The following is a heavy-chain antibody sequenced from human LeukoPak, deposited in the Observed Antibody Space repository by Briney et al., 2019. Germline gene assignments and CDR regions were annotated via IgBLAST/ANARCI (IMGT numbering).Heavy chain of an antibody. CDR1: GYTFTGYY. V-gene: IGHV1-8*03. CDR3: ARGPLNWFDP. CDR2: MNPNSGNT. Sequence: ASVKVSCKASGYTFTGYYMHWVRQATGQGLEWMGWMNPNSGNTGYAQKFQGRVTITRNTSISTAYMELSSLRSEDTAVYYCARGPLNWFDPWGXXTLVTVSS. J-gene: IGHJ5*02.